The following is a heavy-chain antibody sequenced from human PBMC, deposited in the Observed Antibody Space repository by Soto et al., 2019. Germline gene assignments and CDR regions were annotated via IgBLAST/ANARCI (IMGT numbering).Heavy chain of an antibody. CDR3: AKDEKGATTADPPFDY. V-gene: IGHV3-23*01. CDR1: GFSFSSCA. D-gene: IGHD1-1*01. Sequence: GGSLRLSCAASGFSFSSCAMNWVRQAPGKGLEWVSIISGSGGSTYYADSVRGRFTISRDNSKNTLYLQMNSLRAEDKAVYYCAKDEKGATTADPPFDYRGQGTLVTVSS. CDR2: ISGSGGST. J-gene: IGHJ4*02.